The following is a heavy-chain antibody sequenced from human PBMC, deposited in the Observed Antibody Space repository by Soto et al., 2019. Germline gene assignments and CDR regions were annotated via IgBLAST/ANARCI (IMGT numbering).Heavy chain of an antibody. CDR3: ASSGYSSSWYPYFGY. D-gene: IGHD6-13*01. CDR1: GYSFTSYW. J-gene: IGHJ4*02. CDR2: IYPGDSDT. Sequence: GESLKISCKGSGYSFTSYWIGWVRQMPGKGLEWMGIIYPGDSDTRYSPSFQGQVTISADKSISTAYLQWSSLKASDTAMYYFASSGYSSSWYPYFGYWGQGTLVTVSS. V-gene: IGHV5-51*01.